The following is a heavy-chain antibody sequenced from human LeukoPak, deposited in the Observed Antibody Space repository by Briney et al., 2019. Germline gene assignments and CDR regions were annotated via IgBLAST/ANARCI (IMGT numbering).Heavy chain of an antibody. J-gene: IGHJ3*02. Sequence: ASVKVSCKASGYTFTSYAMHWVRQAPGQRLEWMGWINAGNGNTKYSQKFQGRVTITRDTSASTAYMELSSLRSEDTAVYYCARDQGIVATSGAFDIWGQGTMVTVSS. CDR1: GYTFTSYA. CDR2: INAGNGNT. D-gene: IGHD5-12*01. V-gene: IGHV1-3*01. CDR3: ARDQGIVATSGAFDI.